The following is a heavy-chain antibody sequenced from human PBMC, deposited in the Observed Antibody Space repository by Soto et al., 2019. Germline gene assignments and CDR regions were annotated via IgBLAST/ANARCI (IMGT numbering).Heavy chain of an antibody. V-gene: IGHV3-23*01. D-gene: IGHD5-12*01. CDR2: IRARDPST. Sequence: PGGSLRLSCEASGFTFNNYAMTWVRQAPGKGLEWVATIRARDPSTYYADSVNGRFTISRDNSINIAFLFMNSLRAEDTAIYYCAKGGYTSPFDYWGLGILVTVSS. CDR3: AKGGYTSPFDY. J-gene: IGHJ4*02. CDR1: GFTFNNYA.